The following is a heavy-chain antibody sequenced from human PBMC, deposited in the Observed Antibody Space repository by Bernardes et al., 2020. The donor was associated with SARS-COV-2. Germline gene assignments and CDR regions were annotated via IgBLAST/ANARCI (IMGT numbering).Heavy chain of an antibody. Sequence: AETLCLTCAALTFTCSSFWMSWTRQPPGTWAAWAANIREDGSDQYCVDSVKGPFTISRDNAQNSLFLQMNSLRVEDTAVYYCARRAAPDFWRQGTLVTVSS. V-gene: IGHV3-7*01. CDR2: IREDGSDQ. J-gene: IGHJ4*02. CDR3: ARRAAPDF. CDR1: TFTCSSFW. D-gene: IGHD6-13*01.